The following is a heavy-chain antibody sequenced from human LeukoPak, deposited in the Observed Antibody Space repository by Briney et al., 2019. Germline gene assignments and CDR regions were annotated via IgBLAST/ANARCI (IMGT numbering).Heavy chain of an antibody. J-gene: IGHJ4*02. CDR2: IYYSGST. CDR1: GGSISSSSYY. V-gene: IGHV4-39*02. D-gene: IGHD6-13*01. Sequence: SSETLSLTCTVSGGSISSSSYYWGWIRQPPGEGLEWIGSIYYSGSTYYNPSLKSRVTISVDTSKNQFSLKLSSVTAADTAVYYCARDSGQQLVQDGSFYFDYWGQGTLVTVSS. CDR3: ARDSGQQLVQDGSFYFDY.